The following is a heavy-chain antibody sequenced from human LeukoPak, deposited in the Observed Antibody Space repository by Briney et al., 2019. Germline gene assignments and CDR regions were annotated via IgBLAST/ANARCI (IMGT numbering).Heavy chain of an antibody. CDR1: GFTFSSYS. J-gene: IGHJ4*02. V-gene: IGHV3-48*01. CDR3: ASYYGSGSYYNVVDY. Sequence: GGSLRLSCAASGFTFSSYSMNWVRQAPGTGLEWVSYISSSSSTIYYADSVKGRFTISRDNAKNSLYLQMNSLRAEDTAVYYCASYYGSGSYYNVVDYWGQGTLVTVSS. CDR2: ISSSSSTI. D-gene: IGHD3-10*01.